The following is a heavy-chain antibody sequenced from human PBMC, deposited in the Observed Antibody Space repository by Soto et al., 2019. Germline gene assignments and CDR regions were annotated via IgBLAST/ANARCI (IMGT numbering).Heavy chain of an antibody. CDR1: GGSVTSGSYF. Sequence: QVQLQESGPGLVKPSETLSLTCTVSGGSVTSGSYFWSWVRQPPGKGLEWIVHIYYSGSTNYNPSFESRVVISVDTSKNQFSLKLSSVTAADTAMYYCARAEWLSIPDYYYGMDVWGQGTTVTVSS. J-gene: IGHJ6*02. CDR3: ARAEWLSIPDYYYGMDV. D-gene: IGHD2-21*01. CDR2: IYYSGST. V-gene: IGHV4-61*01.